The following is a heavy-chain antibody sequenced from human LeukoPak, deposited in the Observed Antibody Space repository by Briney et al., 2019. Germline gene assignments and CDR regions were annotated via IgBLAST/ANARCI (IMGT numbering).Heavy chain of an antibody. CDR2: INHSGST. CDR3: ARALGPYYYGMDV. V-gene: IGHV4-34*01. J-gene: IGHJ6*02. Sequence: SETLSLTCTVSGGSISSYYWSWIRQPPGKGLEWIGEINHSGSTNYNPSLKSRVTISVDTSKNQFSLKLSSVTAADTAVYYCARALGPYYYGMDVWGQGTTVTVSS. CDR1: GGSISSYY.